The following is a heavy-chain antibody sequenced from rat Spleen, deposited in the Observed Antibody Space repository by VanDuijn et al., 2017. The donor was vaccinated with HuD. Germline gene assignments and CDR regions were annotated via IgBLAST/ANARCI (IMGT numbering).Heavy chain of an antibody. D-gene: IGHD1-1*01. V-gene: IGHV5-29*01. CDR3: AREGKTTAFFDY. CDR2: ISYDGSTT. J-gene: IGHJ3*01. Sequence: EVQLVESGGGLVQPGRSLKLSCAASGFTFSNYGMAWVCQAPTKGLEWVATISYDGSTTYYRDSVKGRFTISRDNAKNTVDMQLSSLRSEDTATYFCAREGKTTAFFDYWGQGTLVTVSS. CDR1: GFTFSNYG.